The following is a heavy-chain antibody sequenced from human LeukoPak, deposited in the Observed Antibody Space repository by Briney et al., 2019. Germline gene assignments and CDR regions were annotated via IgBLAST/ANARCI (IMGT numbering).Heavy chain of an antibody. CDR2: ISYDGSNK. Sequence: GGSLRLSCAASGFTFSSYGMHWVRQAPGKGLEWVAVISYDGSNKYYADSVKGRFTISRDNSKNTLYLQMNSLRAEDTAVYYCARRGHGYGSPFDYWGQGTLVTVSS. D-gene: IGHD5-18*01. CDR3: ARRGHGYGSPFDY. CDR1: GFTFSSYG. V-gene: IGHV3-30*03. J-gene: IGHJ4*02.